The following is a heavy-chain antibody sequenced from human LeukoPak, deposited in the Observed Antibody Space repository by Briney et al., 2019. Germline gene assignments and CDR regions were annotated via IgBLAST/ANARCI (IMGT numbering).Heavy chain of an antibody. CDR3: AREGGVYRNYSSLID. Sequence: SETLSLTCTVSGGSISSGDYYWSWIRQPPGKGLEWIGYIYYSGSTYYNPSLKSRVTISVDTSKNQFSLKLSSVTGADTAVYYCAREGGVYRNYSSLIDWGQGTLVTVSS. CDR2: IYYSGST. D-gene: IGHD4-11*01. V-gene: IGHV4-30-4*08. CDR1: GGSISSGDYY. J-gene: IGHJ4*02.